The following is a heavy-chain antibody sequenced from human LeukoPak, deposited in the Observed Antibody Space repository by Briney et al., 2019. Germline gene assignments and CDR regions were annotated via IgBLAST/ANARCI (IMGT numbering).Heavy chain of an antibody. CDR2: IQLSGNT. Sequence: SETLSLTCTVSDGSFSSFSGSWIRQPAGKGLEWIGYIQLSGNTNYNPALKSRVSISLDTSKNQFSLHLSSVTAADTAVYYCARLIRAWNDHFDPWGQGTLVTVFS. J-gene: IGHJ5*02. D-gene: IGHD1-1*01. V-gene: IGHV4-4*09. CDR1: DGSFSSFS. CDR3: ARLIRAWNDHFDP.